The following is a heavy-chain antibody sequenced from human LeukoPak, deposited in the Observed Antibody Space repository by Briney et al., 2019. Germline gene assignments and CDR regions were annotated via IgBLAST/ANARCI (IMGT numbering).Heavy chain of an antibody. J-gene: IGHJ4*02. Sequence: SVKVSCKASGGTFSSYAISWVRQAPGQGLEWKGGIISIFGTANYAQKFQGRVTITTDESTSTAYMELSSLRSEDTAVYYCARESYCSGGSCYLVYWGQGTLVTVSS. CDR1: GGTFSSYA. V-gene: IGHV1-69*05. D-gene: IGHD2-15*01. CDR3: ARESYCSGGSCYLVY. CDR2: IISIFGTA.